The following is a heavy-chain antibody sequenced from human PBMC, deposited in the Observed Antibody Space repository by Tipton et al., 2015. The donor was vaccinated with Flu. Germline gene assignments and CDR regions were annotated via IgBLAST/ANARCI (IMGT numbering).Heavy chain of an antibody. D-gene: IGHD2-15*01. J-gene: IGHJ4*02. V-gene: IGHV4-59*02. CDR3: ARTGYSGGY. CDR2: IHYSGST. CDR1: TGSVSGYY. Sequence: LRLSCDVSTGSVSGYYWSWIRQSPKRGLEWIGYIHYSGSTNYNPSLESRVTISLDTSKNQVSLKLTSVTAADTAVYYCARTGYSGGYWGQGTLVTVSS.